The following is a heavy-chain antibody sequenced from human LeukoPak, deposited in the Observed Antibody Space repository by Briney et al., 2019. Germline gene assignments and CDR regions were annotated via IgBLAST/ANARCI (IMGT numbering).Heavy chain of an antibody. CDR1: GFTFSGYP. J-gene: IGHJ4*02. V-gene: IGHV3-23*01. CDR2: ISGSGGST. CDR3: AKTTVTTGGIDY. Sequence: PGGSLSLSCAASGFTFSGYPMSGFRRAPGKGLDGVSAISGSGGSTYYADSVKGRFTISRDNSKNTLYLQMNSLRAEDTAVYYCAKTTVTTGGIDYWGQGTLVTVSS. D-gene: IGHD4-17*01.